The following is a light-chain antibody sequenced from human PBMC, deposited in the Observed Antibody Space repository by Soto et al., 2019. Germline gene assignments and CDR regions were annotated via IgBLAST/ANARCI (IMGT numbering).Light chain of an antibody. Sequence: QSVLTQPPSVSGAPGQRVTISCTGGSSNIGAGYDVHWYQQLPGTAPKLLISGNSNRPSGVPDRFSGSKSATSASLAITGLQAEDEAYYYCQSYDSSLSGSVFGGGTKVTVL. V-gene: IGLV1-40*01. CDR2: GNS. CDR1: SSNIGAGYD. J-gene: IGLJ2*01. CDR3: QSYDSSLSGSV.